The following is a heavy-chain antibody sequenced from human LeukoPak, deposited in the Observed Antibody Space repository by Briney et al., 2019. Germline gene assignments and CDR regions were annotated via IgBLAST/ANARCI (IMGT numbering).Heavy chain of an antibody. CDR3: AKEVTSSWSPFYYYYYYMDV. V-gene: IGHV3-30*18. D-gene: IGHD6-13*01. CDR1: GFTFSSYG. Sequence: GRSLRLSCAASGFTFSSYGMHWVRQAPGKGLEWVAVISYDGSNKYYADSVKGRFTISRDNSKNTLYLQMNSLRAEDTAVYYCAKEVTSSWSPFYYYYYYMDVWGKGTTVTVSS. CDR2: ISYDGSNK. J-gene: IGHJ6*03.